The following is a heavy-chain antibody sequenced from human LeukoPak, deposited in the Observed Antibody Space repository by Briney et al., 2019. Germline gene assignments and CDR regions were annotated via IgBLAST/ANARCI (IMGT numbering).Heavy chain of an antibody. D-gene: IGHD5-18*01. V-gene: IGHV1-24*01. J-gene: IGHJ6*04. CDR1: GYTLTGLS. CDR2: FDPEDGET. CDR3: ATELGYSYGYPNYYYGMDV. Sequence: ASVKVSCKVSGYTLTGLSMHWVRQAPGKGLEWMGGFDPEDGETIYAQKFQGRVTMTEDTSTDTAYMELSSLRSEDTAVYYCATELGYSYGYPNYYYGMDVWGKGTTVTVSS.